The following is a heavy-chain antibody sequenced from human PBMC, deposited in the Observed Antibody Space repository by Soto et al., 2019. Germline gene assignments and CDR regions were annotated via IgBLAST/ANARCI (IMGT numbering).Heavy chain of an antibody. CDR2: IIPIFGTA. Sequence: SVKVSCKASGGTFSSYAISWVRQAPGQGLEWMGGIIPIFGTANYAQKFQGRVTITADKSTSTAYMELSSLRSEDTAVYYCARDGDGSGSYDYYYGMDVWGQGTTVTVSS. V-gene: IGHV1-69*06. D-gene: IGHD3-10*01. J-gene: IGHJ6*02. CDR3: ARDGDGSGSYDYYYGMDV. CDR1: GGTFSSYA.